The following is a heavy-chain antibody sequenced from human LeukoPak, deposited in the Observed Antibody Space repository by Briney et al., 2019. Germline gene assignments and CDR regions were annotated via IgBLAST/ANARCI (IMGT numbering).Heavy chain of an antibody. Sequence: SQTLSLTCTVSGGSISSGDYYWTRIRQPPGKGLEWIGYIYYSGSTYYSPSLKSRATISVDTSKNEFSLRLRSVTAADTAVYYCARGLGSSWYGDWGQGTLVTVSS. V-gene: IGHV4-30-4*01. J-gene: IGHJ4*02. CDR2: IYYSGST. CDR1: GGSISSGDYY. D-gene: IGHD6-13*01. CDR3: ARGLGSSWYGD.